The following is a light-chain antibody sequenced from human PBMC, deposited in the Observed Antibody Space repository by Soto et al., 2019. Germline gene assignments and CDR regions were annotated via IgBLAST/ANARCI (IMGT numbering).Light chain of an antibody. J-gene: IGKJ1*01. CDR2: KAS. CDR3: QQYNTFSPT. CDR1: HSISPW. V-gene: IGKV1-5*03. Sequence: DIPMTQSPSTLSASVGDKVTITCRASHSISPWLAWYQQKPGKGPQLLIYKASTLESGVPSRFSGSGSGAEFTLTISSLQPDDFATYYCQQYNTFSPTFGQGTKVEI.